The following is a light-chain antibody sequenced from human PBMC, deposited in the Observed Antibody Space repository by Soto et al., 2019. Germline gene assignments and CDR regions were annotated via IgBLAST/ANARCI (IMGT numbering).Light chain of an antibody. Sequence: DIQMTQSPSTLSASVGDRVTITCRASPSISSRLAWYQQKPGKAPKLLIYKASSLESGVPSRFSGSGSGTEFTLTISSLQPYDFATYYCQQYNSLWTFGQGTKVEIK. V-gene: IGKV1-5*03. CDR2: KAS. CDR3: QQYNSLWT. J-gene: IGKJ1*01. CDR1: PSISSR.